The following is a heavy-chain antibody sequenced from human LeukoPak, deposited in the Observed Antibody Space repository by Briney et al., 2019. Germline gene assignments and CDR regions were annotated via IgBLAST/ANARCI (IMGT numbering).Heavy chain of an antibody. D-gene: IGHD5-12*01. J-gene: IGHJ4*02. CDR1: GFTFSSYW. V-gene: IGHV3-23*01. CDR3: AKDLRGYNRPADY. Sequence: GGSLRLSSAASGFTFSSYWMSWVRQAPGKGLEWVSAIGGGGRSTYYADSVKGRFTISRDNSKNTVYLQMKSLRAEDTAVYYCAKDLRGYNRPADYWGQGTLVTVSS. CDR2: IGGGGRST.